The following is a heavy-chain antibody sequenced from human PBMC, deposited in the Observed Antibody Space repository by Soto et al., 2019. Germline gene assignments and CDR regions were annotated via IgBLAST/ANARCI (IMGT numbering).Heavy chain of an antibody. J-gene: IGHJ6*02. CDR1: GFTFSTYA. Sequence: PGGSLRLSCAASGFTFSTYAMHWVRQAPGKGLEWVAVIWYDGSDKYYADSVKGRFTTSRDNAKNSLFLHLNSLSAGDTAVYYCAIGGGQIYYSGMDVWGQGTTVTVSS. CDR2: IWYDGSDK. D-gene: IGHD3-3*01. CDR3: AIGGGQIYYSGMDV. V-gene: IGHV3-33*03.